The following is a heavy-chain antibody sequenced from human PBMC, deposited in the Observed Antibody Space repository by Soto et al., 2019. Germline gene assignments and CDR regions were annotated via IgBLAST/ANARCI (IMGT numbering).Heavy chain of an antibody. Sequence: QVQLQQSGPGLLKPSQILSLTCTVSGDSIGGVGDWSWISQFPGRGLEWIGCISSIGSTYYNPALINRISLSLDTSQNQFSRKLLSVTAADTAIYYCARSGVTGIVIPSHWFDPWGQGTLVTVSS. D-gene: IGHD2-21*02. CDR3: ARSGVTGIVIPSHWFDP. J-gene: IGHJ5*02. CDR1: GDSIGGVGD. CDR2: ISSIGST. V-gene: IGHV4-31*03.